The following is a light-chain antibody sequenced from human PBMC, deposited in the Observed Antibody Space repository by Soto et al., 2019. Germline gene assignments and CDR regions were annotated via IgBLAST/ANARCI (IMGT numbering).Light chain of an antibody. J-gene: IGKJ2*01. Sequence: EIVLTQSPGSLSLSPGERATLSCRASQSVSRNYLAWYQQEPGQAPRLLIYSASSRATGIPDRFSGSGSGTDFTLTISRLEPADFAVYYCQQYGSSPYTFGQGTNLEIK. V-gene: IGKV3-20*01. CDR1: QSVSRNY. CDR3: QQYGSSPYT. CDR2: SAS.